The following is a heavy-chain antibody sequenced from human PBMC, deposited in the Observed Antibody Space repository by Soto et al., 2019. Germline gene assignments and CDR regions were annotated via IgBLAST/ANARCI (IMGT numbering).Heavy chain of an antibody. CDR3: ARDFYYYDSSGYYDY. Sequence: PGGSLRLSCAASGFTFSSYGMHWVRQAPGKGLEWVAVIWYDGSNKYYADSVKGRFTISRDNSKNTLYLQMSSLRAEDTAVYYCARDFYYYDSSGYYDYWGQGTRVTVSS. V-gene: IGHV3-33*01. CDR1: GFTFSSYG. J-gene: IGHJ4*02. CDR2: IWYDGSNK. D-gene: IGHD3-22*01.